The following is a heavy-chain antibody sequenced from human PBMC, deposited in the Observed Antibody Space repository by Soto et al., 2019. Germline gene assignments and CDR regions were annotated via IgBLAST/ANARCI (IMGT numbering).Heavy chain of an antibody. Sequence: QVQMVQSGAEVKKPGSSVKVSCKTSGDTFSSYAISWVRQAPGQGLAWMGGIIPLYGTTYYAENFQGRVTITADKSTTTAYMDLTSLRSEDTGVYFCARASDCSGGSRHDGRFDSWGQGTLVTVSS. CDR1: GDTFSSYA. D-gene: IGHD2-15*01. CDR2: IIPLYGTT. V-gene: IGHV1-69*06. CDR3: ARASDCSGGSRHDGRFDS. J-gene: IGHJ5*01.